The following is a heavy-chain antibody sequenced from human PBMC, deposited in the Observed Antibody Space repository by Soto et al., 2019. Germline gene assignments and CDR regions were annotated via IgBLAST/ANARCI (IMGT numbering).Heavy chain of an antibody. D-gene: IGHD3-22*01. V-gene: IGHV1-18*01. CDR2: ISGYSGNT. Sequence: QVQLVQSGAKVKKPGASVKVSCNAYGYTFSSYGLSWVRQAPGQGLEWMGWISGYSGNTVYTQRFKGRLTMATDTSTGTAYMELRSLRSDDTAVYYCAWDFYESSGYCDYWGQGTLVTVSS. J-gene: IGHJ4*02. CDR1: GYTFSSYG. CDR3: AWDFYESSGYCDY.